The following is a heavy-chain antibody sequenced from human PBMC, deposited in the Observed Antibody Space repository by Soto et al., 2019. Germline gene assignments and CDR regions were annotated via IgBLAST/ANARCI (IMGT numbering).Heavy chain of an antibody. CDR2: ISAYNGNT. CDR3: ASGPGFEKDYGDYPEEGYYGMDL. Sequence: ASVKVSCKASGYTFTSYGISWVRQAPGQGLEWMGWISAYNGNTNYAQKLQGRVTMTTDTSTSTAYMELRSLRSDDTAVYYCASGPGFEKDYGDYPEEGYYGMDLWGQGTTVTVSS. V-gene: IGHV1-18*01. CDR1: GYTFTSYG. J-gene: IGHJ6*02. D-gene: IGHD4-17*01.